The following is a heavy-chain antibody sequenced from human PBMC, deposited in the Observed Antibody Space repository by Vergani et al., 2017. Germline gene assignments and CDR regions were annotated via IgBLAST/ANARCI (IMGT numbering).Heavy chain of an antibody. J-gene: IGHJ6*02. CDR2: INPSGGST. V-gene: IGHV1-46*01. CDR3: ARGGAAAIGPPAYYYGMDV. D-gene: IGHD6-13*01. Sequence: QVQLVQSGAEVKKPGASVKVSCKASGYTFTSYYMHWVRQAPGQGLEWMGIINPSGGSTSYAQKFQGRVTMTRDTSTSTVYMELSSLRSEDTAVYYCARGGAAAIGPPAYYYGMDVWGQGTTVTVSS. CDR1: GYTFTSYY.